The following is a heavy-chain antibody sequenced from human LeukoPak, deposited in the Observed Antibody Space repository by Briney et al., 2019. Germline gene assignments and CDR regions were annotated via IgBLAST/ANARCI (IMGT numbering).Heavy chain of an antibody. CDR1: GYSFTSYW. CDR2: IYPGDSDT. Sequence: GESLKISCKGSGYSFTSYWIGWVRQMPGKGLEWMGIIYPGDSDTRYSPSFQGQVTISADKSISTAYLQWSSLKASDTAMYYCARRRSDYGGYFWFDPWGQGTLVTVSS. J-gene: IGHJ5*02. CDR3: ARRRSDYGGYFWFDP. V-gene: IGHV5-51*01. D-gene: IGHD4-17*01.